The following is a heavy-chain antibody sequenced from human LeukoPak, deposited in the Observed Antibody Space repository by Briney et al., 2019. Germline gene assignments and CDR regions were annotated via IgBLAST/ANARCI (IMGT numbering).Heavy chain of an antibody. V-gene: IGHV1-18*01. CDR1: GYTFTSYG. D-gene: IGHD3-9*01. CDR2: ISAYNGNT. Sequence: ASVKVSCKASGYTFTSYGISWVRQAPGQGLERMGWISAYNGNTNYAQKLQGRVTMTTDTSTSTAYMELRSLRSDDTAVCYCARDLLRYFDWLSHYFDYWGQGTLVTVSS. CDR3: ARDLLRYFDWLSHYFDY. J-gene: IGHJ4*02.